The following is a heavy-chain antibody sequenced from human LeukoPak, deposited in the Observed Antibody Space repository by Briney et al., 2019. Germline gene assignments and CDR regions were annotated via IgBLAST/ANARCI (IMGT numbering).Heavy chain of an antibody. Sequence: GGSLRPSSAASVFTFSNARMSWGRPAPEKGLEWVCRIKSKTDGGTTDYAAPVEARFTISRDDSKKTLYLQMNSLKTEDTAVYYCTTEGATVTYDAFDIWGQGTMVTVSS. D-gene: IGHD4-17*01. CDR3: TTEGATVTYDAFDI. CDR1: VFTFSNAR. CDR2: IKSKTDGGTT. J-gene: IGHJ3*02. V-gene: IGHV3-15*01.